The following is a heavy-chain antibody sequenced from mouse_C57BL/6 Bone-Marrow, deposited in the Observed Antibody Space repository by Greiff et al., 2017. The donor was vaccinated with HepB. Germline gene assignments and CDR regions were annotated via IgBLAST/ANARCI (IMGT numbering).Heavy chain of an antibody. J-gene: IGHJ4*01. V-gene: IGHV5-6*01. CDR3: AHPYYYAMDY. CDR2: ISSGGSYT. Sequence: EVKVVESGGDLVKPGGSLKLSCAASGFTFSSYGMSWVRQTPDKRLEWVATISSGGSYTYYPDSVKGRFTISRDNAKNTLYLQMSSLKSEDTAMYYCAHPYYYAMDYWGQGTSVTVSS. CDR1: GFTFSSYG.